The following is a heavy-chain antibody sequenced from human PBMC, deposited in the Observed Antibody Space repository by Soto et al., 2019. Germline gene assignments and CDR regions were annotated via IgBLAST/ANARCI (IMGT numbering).Heavy chain of an antibody. Sequence: SETLFLTCTVSGGSISSYYWSWIRQPPGKGLEWIGYIYYSGSTNYNPSLKSRVTISVDKSKNQFSLKLSSVTAADTAVYYCARKYYYDSSGYYFDAFDIWGQGTMVTVSS. CDR2: IYYSGST. CDR1: GGSISSYY. D-gene: IGHD3-22*01. V-gene: IGHV4-59*12. CDR3: ARKYYYDSSGYYFDAFDI. J-gene: IGHJ3*02.